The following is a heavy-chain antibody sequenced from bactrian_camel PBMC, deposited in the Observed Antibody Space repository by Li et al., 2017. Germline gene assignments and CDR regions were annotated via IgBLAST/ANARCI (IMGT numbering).Heavy chain of an antibody. CDR3: ATSQKAYCRGVPYALQNDVYDN. CDR1: NLDYNNYY. V-gene: IGHV3S55*01. CDR2: IDNGDNT. Sequence: HVQLVESGGGSVQAGGSLRLTCVGYNLDYNNYYMGWFRQAPGKEREGVAVIDNGDNTFYGDSVKGRFTISRDSAKNTLYLQMNDLEPEDTAMYYCATSQKAYCRGVPYALQNDVYDNWGRGTQVTVS. D-gene: IGHD1*01. J-gene: IGHJ4*01.